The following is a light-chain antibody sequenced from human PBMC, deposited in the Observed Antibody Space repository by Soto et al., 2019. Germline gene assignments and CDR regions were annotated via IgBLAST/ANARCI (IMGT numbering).Light chain of an antibody. V-gene: IGKV1-5*01. CDR1: QSISDY. CDR2: DAS. J-gene: IGKJ1*01. Sequence: DIQLTQPPSPLYASVRDRVIITCRASQSISDYLAWYQQKPGKAPKLLIYDASSLESGVPSTFSGSGSGTEFTLTISSLQPDDFATYYCQQYYTYWQMFGQGTKVDIK. CDR3: QQYYTYWQM.